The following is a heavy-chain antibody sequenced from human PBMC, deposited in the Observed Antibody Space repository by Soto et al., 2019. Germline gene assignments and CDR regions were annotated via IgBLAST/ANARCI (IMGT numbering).Heavy chain of an antibody. D-gene: IGHD5-18*01. CDR2: IYSGGST. CDR3: ARGGLWDPSYLSP. Sequence: PGGSLRLSCAASGFTVSSNYMSWVRQAPGKGLEWVSVIYSGGSTYYADSVKGRFTISRDNSKNTLYLQMNSLRAEDTAVYYCARGGLWDPSYLSPWGQGTLVTVSS. J-gene: IGHJ5*02. V-gene: IGHV3-53*01. CDR1: GFTVSSNY.